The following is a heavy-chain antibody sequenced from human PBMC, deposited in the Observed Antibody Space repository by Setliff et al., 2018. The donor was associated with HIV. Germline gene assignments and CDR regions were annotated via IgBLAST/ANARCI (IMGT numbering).Heavy chain of an antibody. D-gene: IGHD3-16*02. CDR2: IKGDGSST. Sequence: GGSLRLSCAASGFTFSSYWMHWVRQAPGKGLMWVSRIKGDGSSTSYAASVRGRFTISRDSAKNSLYLQLHSLRPEDTALYYCAGVDYVWGTHRYAFDIWGQGTMVTVSS. V-gene: IGHV3-74*01. CDR3: AGVDYVWGTHRYAFDI. J-gene: IGHJ3*02. CDR1: GFTFSSYW.